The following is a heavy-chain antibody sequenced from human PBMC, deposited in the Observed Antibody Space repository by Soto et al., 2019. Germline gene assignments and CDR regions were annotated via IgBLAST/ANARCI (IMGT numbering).Heavy chain of an antibody. J-gene: IGHJ4*02. CDR1: GFIFSRYS. CDR2: IGTSGSYI. Sequence: PGGSLRLSCAVSGFIFSRYSMNWVRQAPGKGLEWVSSIGTSGSYIYDTDSVKGRFTISRDNTKDSLYLQMNSLRAVDTAIYYCARGSAFIGLDYWGQGTPVTVSS. CDR3: ARGSAFIGLDY. D-gene: IGHD1-26*01. V-gene: IGHV3-21*01.